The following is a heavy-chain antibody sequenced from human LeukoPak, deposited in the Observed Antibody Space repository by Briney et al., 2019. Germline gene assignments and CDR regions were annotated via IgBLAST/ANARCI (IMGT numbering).Heavy chain of an antibody. CDR1: GYSISSGYY. CDR2: LYHSGST. D-gene: IGHD3-10*01. CDR3: ATYYYGSGSYYNDWYFDL. Sequence: SETLSLTSTVSGYSISSGYYWGWIRQPPGKGLEWIGSLYHSGSTYYNPSLKSRVTISVDTSKNQSSLKLSSVTAADTAVYYCATYYYGSGSYYNDWYFDLWGRGTLVTVSS. V-gene: IGHV4-38-2*02. J-gene: IGHJ2*01.